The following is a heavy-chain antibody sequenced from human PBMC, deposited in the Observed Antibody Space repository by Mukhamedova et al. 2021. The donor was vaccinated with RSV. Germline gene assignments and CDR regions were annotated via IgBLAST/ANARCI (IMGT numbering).Heavy chain of an antibody. J-gene: IGHJ4*02. V-gene: IGHV4-59*01. CDR3: ARARRGYTFDYDY. D-gene: IGHD5-18*01. Sequence: WEGLEWIGYIFYNGKTTYNPSLKSRVTMSVDTSRNQFSLKLTSVTTADTAVYYCARARRGYTFDYDYWAREPWSPSP. CDR2: IFYNGKT.